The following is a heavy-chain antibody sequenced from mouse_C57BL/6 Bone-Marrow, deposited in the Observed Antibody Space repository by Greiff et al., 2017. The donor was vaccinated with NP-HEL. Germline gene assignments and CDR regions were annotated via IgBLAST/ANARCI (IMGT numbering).Heavy chain of an antibody. CDR2: IYPRSGNT. V-gene: IGHV1-81*01. D-gene: IGHD2-4*01. CDR1: GYTFTSYG. Sequence: VQLQQSGAELARPGASVKLSCKASGYTFTSYGISWVKQRTGQGLEWIGEIYPRSGNTYYNEKFKGKATLTADKSSSTAYMELRSLTSEDSAVYFCARKTYDYDWYFDVWGTGTTVTVSS. J-gene: IGHJ1*03. CDR3: ARKTYDYDWYFDV.